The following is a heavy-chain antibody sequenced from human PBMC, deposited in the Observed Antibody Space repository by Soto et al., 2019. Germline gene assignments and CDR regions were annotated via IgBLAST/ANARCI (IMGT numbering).Heavy chain of an antibody. CDR1: GDSITGSY. D-gene: IGHD1-26*01. CDR3: ARDMPYAAGSLAGCDY. CDR2: IYHSGTT. J-gene: IGHJ4*02. Sequence: QVQLRESGPGLVKPSENLSLTCTVSGDSITGSYWSWIRQPPGKTLEWIGYIYHSGTTTYNPSLKLRVSISVDPSKNQFSLRLTSVIAADTAVYYCARDMPYAAGSLAGCDYWGQGILVTVSS. V-gene: IGHV4-59*01.